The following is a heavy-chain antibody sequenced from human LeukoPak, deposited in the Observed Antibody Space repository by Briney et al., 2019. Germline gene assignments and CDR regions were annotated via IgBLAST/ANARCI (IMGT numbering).Heavy chain of an antibody. CDR2: IYYSGST. Sequence: SETLSLTCAVSGGSISSGGYSWSWIRQPPGKGLEWIGYIYYSGSTYYNPSLKSRVTISVDTSKNQFSLKLSSVTAADTAVYYCARVSYYYDSSGYSNMYYFDYWGQGTLVTVSS. J-gene: IGHJ4*02. CDR1: GGSISSGGYS. D-gene: IGHD3-22*01. CDR3: ARVSYYYDSSGYSNMYYFDY. V-gene: IGHV4-31*11.